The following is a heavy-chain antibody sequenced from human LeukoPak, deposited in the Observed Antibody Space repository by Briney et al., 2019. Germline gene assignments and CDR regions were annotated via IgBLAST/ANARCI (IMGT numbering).Heavy chain of an antibody. D-gene: IGHD3-22*01. J-gene: IGHJ4*02. CDR3: ARNYYDTKKPWD. CDR1: GGSFSGYY. V-gene: IGHV4-34*01. Sequence: SETLSLTCAVYGGSFSGYYWSWIRQPPGKGLEWIGEINHSGSTNYNPSLKSRVTISVDTSKNQFSLKLSSVTAADTAVYFRARNYYDTKKPWDWGQGTLVTVSS. CDR2: INHSGST.